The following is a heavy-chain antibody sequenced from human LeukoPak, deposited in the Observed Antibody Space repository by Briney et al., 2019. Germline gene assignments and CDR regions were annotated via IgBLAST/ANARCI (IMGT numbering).Heavy chain of an antibody. Sequence: EPSVKVSCKASGYTFTGYYMHWVRQAPGQGLEWMGWINPNSGGTNYAQKFQGRVTMTRDTSISTAYMELSRLRSDDTAVYYCARGPIFRTWFDPWGQGTLVTVSS. CDR3: ARGPIFRTWFDP. CDR2: INPNSGGT. J-gene: IGHJ5*02. D-gene: IGHD2-21*01. CDR1: GYTFTGYY. V-gene: IGHV1-2*02.